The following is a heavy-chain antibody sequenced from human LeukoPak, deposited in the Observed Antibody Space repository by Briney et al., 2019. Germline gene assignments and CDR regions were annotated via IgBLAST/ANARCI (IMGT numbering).Heavy chain of an antibody. J-gene: IGHJ4*02. V-gene: IGHV1-2*02. CDR1: GYTFTSYG. D-gene: IGHD3-3*01. CDR3: ARAFPNDFWSGYLGYFDY. CDR2: INPNSGGT. Sequence: ASVKVSCKASGYTFTSYGISWVRQAPGQGLEWMGWINPNSGGTNYAQKFQGRVTMTRDTSISTAYMELRSLRSDDTAVYYCARAFPNDFWSGYLGYFDYWGQGTLVTVSS.